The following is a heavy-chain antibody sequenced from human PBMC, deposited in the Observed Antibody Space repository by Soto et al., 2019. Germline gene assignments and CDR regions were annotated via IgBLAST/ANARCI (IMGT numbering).Heavy chain of an antibody. D-gene: IGHD4-17*01. Sequence: SETLSLTYTVSGGSISSYYWSWIRQPPGKGLEWIGYIYYSGSTNYNPSLKSRVTISVDTSQNQFSLKLSSVTAADTAVYYCARRYGDFFDYWGQGTLVTVSS. CDR1: GGSISSYY. CDR2: IYYSGST. V-gene: IGHV4-59*08. J-gene: IGHJ4*02. CDR3: ARRYGDFFDY.